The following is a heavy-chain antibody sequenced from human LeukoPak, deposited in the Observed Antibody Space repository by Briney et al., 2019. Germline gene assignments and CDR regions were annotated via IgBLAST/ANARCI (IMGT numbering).Heavy chain of an antibody. J-gene: IGHJ4*02. CDR1: VGSISSGSYY. CDR2: IYSSGSN. Sequence: SETLSLTCTVSVGSISSGSYYWSWIRQPAGKGLEWVGRIYSSGSNNYNPSLKSRVTISVDRAKNQFSLKLSSVTAADTAVYYCARDKRYYDSSGYLGVSGYFDYWGQGTLVTVSS. D-gene: IGHD3-22*01. V-gene: IGHV4-61*02. CDR3: ARDKRYYDSSGYLGVSGYFDY.